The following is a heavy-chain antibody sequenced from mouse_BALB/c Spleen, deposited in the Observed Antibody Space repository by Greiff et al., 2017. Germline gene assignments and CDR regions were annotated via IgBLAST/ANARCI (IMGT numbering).Heavy chain of an antibody. V-gene: IGHV5-6-5*01. CDR2: ISSGGST. CDR1: GFTFSSYA. CDR3: TREGDDSLCWLAY. J-gene: IGHJ3*01. Sequence: EVKLMESGGGLVKPGGSLKLSCAASGFTFSSYAMSWVRQTPEKRLEWVASISSGGSTYYPDSVKGRFTISRDNARNILYLQMSSLRSEDTAMYCCTREGDDSLCWLAYWGEGTLGTAPA. D-gene: IGHD2-4*01.